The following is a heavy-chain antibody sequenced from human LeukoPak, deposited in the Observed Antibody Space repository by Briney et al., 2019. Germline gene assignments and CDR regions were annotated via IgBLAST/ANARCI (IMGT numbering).Heavy chain of an antibody. J-gene: IGHJ4*02. D-gene: IGHD3-22*01. CDR1: GFTFGDYY. Sequence: GGSLRLSCAASGFTFGDYYMSWIRQAPGKGLEWVSYISSSSSYTNYADSVKGRFTISRDNAKNSLYLQMNSLRAEDTAVYYCARDRTTYYYDSSGYPPYFDYWGQGTLVTVSS. V-gene: IGHV3-11*06. CDR2: ISSSSSYT. CDR3: ARDRTTYYYDSSGYPPYFDY.